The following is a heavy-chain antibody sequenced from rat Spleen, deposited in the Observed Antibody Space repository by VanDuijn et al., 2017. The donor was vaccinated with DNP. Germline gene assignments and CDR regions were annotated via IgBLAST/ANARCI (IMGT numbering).Heavy chain of an antibody. CDR2: ISYDGSST. CDR1: GFTFSDYN. CDR3: ARHPRYYGYAMDA. V-gene: IGHV5-7*01. J-gene: IGHJ4*01. D-gene: IGHD1-6*01. Sequence: EVQLVESGGDLVQPGRSLKLSCAASGFTFSDYNMAWVRQAPKKGLEWVATISYDGSSTYYRDSVKGRFTISRDNAKSTLYLQMDSLRSEDTATYYCARHPRYYGYAMDAWGQGTSVTVSS.